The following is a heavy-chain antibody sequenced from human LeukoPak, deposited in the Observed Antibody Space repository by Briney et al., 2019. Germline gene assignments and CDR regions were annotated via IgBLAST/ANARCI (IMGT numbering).Heavy chain of an antibody. CDR3: AKDSSGWTTLGYFDY. Sequence: TGGSLRLSCAASGFTFGSPWMHWVRQAPGKGLVWVSRINSDGSATAYADSVKGRFTISRDNAENTLYLQMNSLRAEDTAVYYCAKDSSGWTTLGYFDYWGQGTLVTVSS. D-gene: IGHD6-19*01. V-gene: IGHV3-74*01. J-gene: IGHJ4*02. CDR2: INSDGSAT. CDR1: GFTFGSPW.